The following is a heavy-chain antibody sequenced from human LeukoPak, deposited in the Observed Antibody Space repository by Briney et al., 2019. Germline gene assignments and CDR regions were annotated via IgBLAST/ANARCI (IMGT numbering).Heavy chain of an antibody. CDR1: GGSISSSSYY. Sequence: PSETLSLSCTVSGGSISSSSYYWGWIRQPPGKGLEWIGSIYYSGSTYYNPSLKSRVTISVDTSKNQFSLKLSSVTAADTAVYYCARAPGYSYGLYYFDYWGQGTLVTVSS. J-gene: IGHJ4*02. V-gene: IGHV4-39*07. D-gene: IGHD5-18*01. CDR3: ARAPGYSYGLYYFDY. CDR2: IYYSGST.